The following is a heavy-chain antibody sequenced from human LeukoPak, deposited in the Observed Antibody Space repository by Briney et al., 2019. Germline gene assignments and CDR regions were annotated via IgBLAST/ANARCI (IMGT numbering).Heavy chain of an antibody. D-gene: IGHD2-15*01. J-gene: IGHJ6*02. V-gene: IGHV4-59*01. CDR3: ARVPGYCSGGSCYYYYGMDV. CDR1: GGSISSYH. CDR2: IYYSGST. Sequence: SETLSLTCTVSGGSISSYHWSWIRQPPGKGLEWIGYIYYSGSTNYNPSLKSRVTISVDTSKNQFSLKLSSVTAADTAVYYCARVPGYCSGGSCYYYYGMDVWGQGTTVTVSS.